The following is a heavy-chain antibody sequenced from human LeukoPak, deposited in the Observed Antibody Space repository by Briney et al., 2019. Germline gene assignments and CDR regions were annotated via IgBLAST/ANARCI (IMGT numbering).Heavy chain of an antibody. D-gene: IGHD6-19*01. Sequence: GGSLRLSCAASGFTFSNAWMSWVRQAPGKGLEWVGRLKSKTDGETTDYAAPVKGRLTISRDNSKNTLYLQMNSLRAEDTAVYYCARDQGQWLVLGIDYWGQGTMVTVSS. V-gene: IGHV3-15*01. CDR2: LKSKTDGETT. J-gene: IGHJ3*01. CDR3: ARDQGQWLVLGIDY. CDR1: GFTFSNAW.